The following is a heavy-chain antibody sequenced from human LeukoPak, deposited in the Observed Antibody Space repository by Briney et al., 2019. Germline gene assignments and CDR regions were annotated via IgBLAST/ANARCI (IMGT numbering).Heavy chain of an antibody. CDR2: IKQDETET. CDR1: GFSFGTHW. V-gene: IGHV3-7*01. J-gene: IGHJ4*02. D-gene: IGHD7-27*01. Sequence: PGGSLRLSCAASGFSFGTHWMAWVRQPPGAGQEWVANIKQDETETYYADAVRGRFTITRDNAKNSLYLQMDNLRGEDTAVYYCARDSGDRPQAVGYFFDYWGQGSLVTVSS. CDR3: ARDSGDRPQAVGYFFDY.